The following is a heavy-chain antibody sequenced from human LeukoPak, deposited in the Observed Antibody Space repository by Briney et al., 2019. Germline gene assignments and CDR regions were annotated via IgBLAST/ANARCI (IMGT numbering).Heavy chain of an antibody. V-gene: IGHV3-20*04. J-gene: IGHJ4*02. Sequence: PGGSLRLSCAASGFTFDDYGMSWVRQAPGKGLEWVSGINWNGGSTGYADSVKGRFTISRDNAKNSLYLQMNSLRAEATALYCCARDLYYGSGSPSYWGQGTLVTVSS. CDR3: ARDLYYGSGSPSY. D-gene: IGHD3-10*01. CDR2: INWNGGST. CDR1: GFTFDDYG.